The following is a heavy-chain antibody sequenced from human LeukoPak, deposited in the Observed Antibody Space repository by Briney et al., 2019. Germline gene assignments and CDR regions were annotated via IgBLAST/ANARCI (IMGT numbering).Heavy chain of an antibody. Sequence: GGSLRLSCAASGFTFSSYSMNWVRQAPGKGLEWVSSISSSSSYIYYADSVKGRFTISRDNAKNSLHLQMNSLRVEDTAVYYCARFFYYYGSGSQPNWYFDLWGRGTLVTVSS. J-gene: IGHJ2*01. V-gene: IGHV3-21*01. CDR2: ISSSSSYI. CDR3: ARFFYYYGSGSQPNWYFDL. D-gene: IGHD3-10*01. CDR1: GFTFSSYS.